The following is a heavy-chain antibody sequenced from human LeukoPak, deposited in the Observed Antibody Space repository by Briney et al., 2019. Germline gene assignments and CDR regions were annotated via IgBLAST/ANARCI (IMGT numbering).Heavy chain of an antibody. J-gene: IGHJ6*02. CDR2: INHSGST. V-gene: IGHV4-34*01. D-gene: IGHD3-10*01. CDR1: GGSFSGYY. Sequence: PSETLSLTCAVYGGSFSGYYWSWIRQPPGKGLEWIGEINHSGSTNYNPSLKSRVTISVDTSKNQFSLKLRSVTAADTAVYYCARGFITMVRGVFPGSYYYYYGMDVWGQGTTVTVSS. CDR3: ARGFITMVRGVFPGSYYYYYGMDV.